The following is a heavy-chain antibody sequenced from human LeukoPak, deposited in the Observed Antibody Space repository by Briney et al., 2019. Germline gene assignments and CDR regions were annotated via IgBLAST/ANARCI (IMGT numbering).Heavy chain of an antibody. Sequence: PGGSLRLSCSASGFTFSAYWMSWVRQAPGKGLEWVSSISSSSSYIYYADSVKGRFTISRDNAKNSLYLQMNSLRAEDTAVYYCARDGSQYYYGSGSRYDAFDIWGQGTMVTVSS. D-gene: IGHD3-10*01. J-gene: IGHJ3*02. CDR1: GFTFSAYW. CDR3: ARDGSQYYYGSGSRYDAFDI. V-gene: IGHV3-21*01. CDR2: ISSSSSYI.